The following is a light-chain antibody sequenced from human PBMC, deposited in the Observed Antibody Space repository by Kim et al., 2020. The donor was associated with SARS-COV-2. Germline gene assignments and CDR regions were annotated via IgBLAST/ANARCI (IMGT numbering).Light chain of an antibody. CDR2: GTS. J-gene: IGKJ4*01. V-gene: IGKV3-15*01. Sequence: EIVMTQSPPILSVSPGERATLSCRASQSVSGNLVWYQQKPGQAPRLLIYGTSTRATGIPARFSGSGSGTEFTLTISSLQSEDFAVYYCQWGLTFGGGTKVDIK. CDR1: QSVSGN. CDR3: QWGLT.